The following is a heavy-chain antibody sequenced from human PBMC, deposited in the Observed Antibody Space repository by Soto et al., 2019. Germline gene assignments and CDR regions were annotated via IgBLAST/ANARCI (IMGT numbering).Heavy chain of an antibody. CDR2: IYHIGSN. CDR1: GYSLSSDYY. V-gene: IGHV4-38-2*01. Sequence: SETLSLTCAVSGYSLSSDYYWGWIRQPPGKGLEWIGSIYHIGSNYYNPSLKSQVTISIDTSKNQFSLRLSSVTAADTAVYYCARVASSTGGGWFDPWGQGTLVTVSS. CDR3: ARVASSTGGGWFDP. D-gene: IGHD2-8*02. J-gene: IGHJ5*02.